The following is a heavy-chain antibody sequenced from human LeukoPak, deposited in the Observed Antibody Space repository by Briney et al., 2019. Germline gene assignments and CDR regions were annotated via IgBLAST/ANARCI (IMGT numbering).Heavy chain of an antibody. CDR1: GFTFSNYA. D-gene: IGHD4-17*01. CDR2: ISYDGSNK. Sequence: PGRSLRLSCAASGFTFSNYAMHWVRQAPGKGLEWVAVISYDGSNKYYADSVKGRFTISRDNSKNTLYLQMNSLRAEDTAVYYCAKDCTMTTTWYFDLWGRGTLVTVSS. CDR3: AKDCTMTTTWYFDL. J-gene: IGHJ2*01. V-gene: IGHV3-30-3*01.